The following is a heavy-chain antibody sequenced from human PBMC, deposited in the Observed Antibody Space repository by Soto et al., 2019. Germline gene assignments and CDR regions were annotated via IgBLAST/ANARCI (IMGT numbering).Heavy chain of an antibody. Sequence: ESGGGLVQPGRSLRLSCAASGFTFDDYAMHWVRQAPGKGLEWVSGISWNSGSIGYADSVKGRFTISRDNAKNSLYLQMNSLRAEDTALYYCAKDISSSTSSNYGMDVWGQGTTVTVSS. J-gene: IGHJ6*02. V-gene: IGHV3-9*01. CDR3: AKDISSSTSSNYGMDV. D-gene: IGHD2-2*01. CDR1: GFTFDDYA. CDR2: ISWNSGSI.